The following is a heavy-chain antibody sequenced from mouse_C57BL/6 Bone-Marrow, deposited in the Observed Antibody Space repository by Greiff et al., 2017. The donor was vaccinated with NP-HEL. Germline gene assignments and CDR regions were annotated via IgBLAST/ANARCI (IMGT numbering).Heavy chain of an antibody. Sequence: VQVVESGPGLVQPSQSLSITCTVSGFSLTSYGVHWVRQSPGKGLEWLGVIRRGGSTDYNAAFMSRLSITKDNSKSQVFFKMNRLQADDTAIYYCAEGPPPVVGYVYYDVWGTGTTVTVSS. CDR1: GFSLTSYG. CDR2: IRRGGST. V-gene: IGHV2-5*01. J-gene: IGHJ1*03. CDR3: AEGPPPVVGYVYYDV. D-gene: IGHD1-1*01.